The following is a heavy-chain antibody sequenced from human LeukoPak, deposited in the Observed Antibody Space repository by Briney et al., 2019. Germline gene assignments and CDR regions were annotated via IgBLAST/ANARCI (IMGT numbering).Heavy chain of an antibody. Sequence: ASVKVSCKASGYTFNDYYIHWVRQAPGQGLEWMGRIDPDSGGTGSPQKFQGRVTMTRDTSITTAYLELSRLRSDDTAVYYCAREYYDSSGLKHAFEIWGQGTLVTVSS. D-gene: IGHD3-22*01. V-gene: IGHV1-2*02. CDR2: IDPDSGGT. J-gene: IGHJ3*02. CDR1: GYTFNDYY. CDR3: AREYYDSSGLKHAFEI.